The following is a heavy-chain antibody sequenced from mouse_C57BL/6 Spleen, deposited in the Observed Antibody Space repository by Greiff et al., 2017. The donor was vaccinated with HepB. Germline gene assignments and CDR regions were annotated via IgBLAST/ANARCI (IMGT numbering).Heavy chain of an antibody. D-gene: IGHD2-5*01. CDR2: ISNGGGST. CDR3: ARRSYSNRYWYFDV. V-gene: IGHV5-12*01. J-gene: IGHJ1*03. CDR1: GFTFSDYY. Sequence: EVKLVESGGGLVQPGGSLKLSCAASGFTFSDYYMYWVRQTPEKRLEWVAYISNGGGSTYYPDTVKGRFTISRDNAKNTLYLQMSRLKSEDTAMYYCARRSYSNRYWYFDVWGTGTTVTVSS.